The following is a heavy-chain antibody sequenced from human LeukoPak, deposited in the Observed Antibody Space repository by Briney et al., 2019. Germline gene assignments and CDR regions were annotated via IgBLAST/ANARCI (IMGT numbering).Heavy chain of an antibody. J-gene: IGHJ4*02. V-gene: IGHV3-15*01. CDR3: AKGQNYYGSGNFDY. D-gene: IGHD3-10*01. Sequence: GGSLRLSCAASGFTFSNAWMSWVRQAPGKGLEWVGRIKSKTDGGTTDYAAPVKGRFTISRDDSKNTLYLQMNSLRAEDTAVYYCAKGQNYYGSGNFDYWGQGTLVTVPS. CDR2: IKSKTDGGTT. CDR1: GFTFSNAW.